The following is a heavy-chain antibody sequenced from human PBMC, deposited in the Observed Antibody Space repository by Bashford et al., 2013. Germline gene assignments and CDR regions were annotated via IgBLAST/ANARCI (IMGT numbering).Heavy chain of an antibody. Sequence: SETLSLTCSVSGGSITSANSYWSWIRQSAGKGLEWIGHIYTSGTTNYKPSLKSRVTISVDTSKNQFSLKLSSVTAADTAVYYCARGGAAAGFDYWGQGTLVTVSS. CDR1: GGSITSANSY. CDR3: ARGGAAAGFDY. V-gene: IGHV4-61*09. J-gene: IGHJ4*02. CDR2: IYTSGTT. D-gene: IGHD6-13*01.